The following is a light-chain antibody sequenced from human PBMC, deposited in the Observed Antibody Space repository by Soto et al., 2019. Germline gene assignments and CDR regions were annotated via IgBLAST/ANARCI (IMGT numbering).Light chain of an antibody. V-gene: IGLV2-11*01. CDR2: DVT. CDR3: SSYAGSYTPYV. CDR1: SSDVGGYKY. Sequence: QSALTQPRSVSGFPGQSVTTSCTGTSSDVGGYKYVSWYQQHPGKVPKLMISDVTQRPSGVPDRFSGSRSGNTASLTISGLQAEDEADYFCSSYAGSYTPYVFGTGTKLTVL. J-gene: IGLJ1*01.